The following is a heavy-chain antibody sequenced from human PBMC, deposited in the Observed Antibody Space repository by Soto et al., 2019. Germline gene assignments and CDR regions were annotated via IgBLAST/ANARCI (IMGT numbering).Heavy chain of an antibody. Sequence: GVSLRLSCAASGFTFSSYAMHWVRQAPGKGLEWVAVISYDGSNKYYADSVKGRFTISRDNSKNTLYLQMNSLRAEDTAVYYCARDTTLPDLDTEATTNGMDVWGQGTTATVSS. CDR2: ISYDGSNK. V-gene: IGHV3-30-3*01. CDR1: GFTFSSYA. J-gene: IGHJ6*02. CDR3: ARDTTLPDLDTEATTNGMDV. D-gene: IGHD4-17*01.